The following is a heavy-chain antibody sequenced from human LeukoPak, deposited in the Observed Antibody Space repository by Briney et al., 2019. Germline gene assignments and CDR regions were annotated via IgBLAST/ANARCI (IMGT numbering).Heavy chain of an antibody. D-gene: IGHD6-13*01. CDR3: ARDPALDPGIAAAGNNWFDP. CDR1: GYTFTSYY. V-gene: IGHV1-46*01. Sequence: GASVKVSCKASGYTFTSYYMHWVRQAPGQGLERMGIINPNGGSTSYAQKFQGRVTMTRDTSTSTVYMELSSLRSEDTAVYYCARDPALDPGIAAAGNNWFDPWGQGTLVTVSS. J-gene: IGHJ5*02. CDR2: INPNGGST.